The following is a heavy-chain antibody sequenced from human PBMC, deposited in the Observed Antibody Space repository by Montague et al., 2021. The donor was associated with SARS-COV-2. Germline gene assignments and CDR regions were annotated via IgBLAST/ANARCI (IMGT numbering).Heavy chain of an antibody. CDR1: GFAFNNFA. D-gene: IGHD6-19*01. CDR3: AKQPGAGAVVYWYFDL. CDR2: IFGSGAGT. V-gene: IGHV3-23*01. J-gene: IGHJ2*01. Sequence: SLRLSCAASGFAFNNFATTWVRQPPGKGLEWVSSIFGSGAGTYYADSVKGRFTISRDNSRNTVYLQMNSLRSEDTAKYYCAKQPGAGAVVYWYFDLWGRGTVVSVSS.